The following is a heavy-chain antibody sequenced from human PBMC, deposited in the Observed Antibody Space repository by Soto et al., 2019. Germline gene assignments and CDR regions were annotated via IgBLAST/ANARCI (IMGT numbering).Heavy chain of an antibody. CDR3: AKLKYIVVVPAAPDY. Sequence: SGGSLRLSCAASGFTFSSYAMSWVRQAPGKGLEWVSAISGSGGSTYYADSVKGRFTISRDNSKNTLYLQMNSLRAEDTAVYYCAKLKYIVVVPAAPDYWGQGTLVTVSS. CDR2: ISGSGGST. D-gene: IGHD2-2*01. V-gene: IGHV3-23*01. CDR1: GFTFSSYA. J-gene: IGHJ4*02.